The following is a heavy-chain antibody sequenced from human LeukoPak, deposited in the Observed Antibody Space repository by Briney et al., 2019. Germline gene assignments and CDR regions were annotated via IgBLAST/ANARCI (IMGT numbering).Heavy chain of an antibody. V-gene: IGHV4-34*01. Sequence: SETLSLTCAVYGGSFSGYYWSWIRQPPGKGLEWIGEINHSGSTNYNPSLKSRVTISVDTSKNQFSLKLSSVTAADTAVYYCARGNYYDSSGYYSYNWFDPWGQGTLVTVSS. J-gene: IGHJ5*02. CDR1: GGSFSGYY. CDR2: INHSGST. D-gene: IGHD3-22*01. CDR3: ARGNYYDSSGYYSYNWFDP.